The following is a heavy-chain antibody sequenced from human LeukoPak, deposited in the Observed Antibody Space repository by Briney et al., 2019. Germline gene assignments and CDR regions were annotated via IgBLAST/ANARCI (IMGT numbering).Heavy chain of an antibody. CDR2: MNPNSGNT. D-gene: IGHD2-2*01. CDR3: ARGVKDIVVVPAARNDY. CDR1: GYTFTSYD. J-gene: IGHJ4*02. V-gene: IGHV1-8*02. Sequence: ASVKVSCKASGYTFTSYDINWVRQATGQGLEWMGWMNPNSGNTGYAQKFQGRVTMTRNTSISTAYMELSSLRSEDTAVYYCARGVKDIVVVPAARNDYWGRGTLVTVSS.